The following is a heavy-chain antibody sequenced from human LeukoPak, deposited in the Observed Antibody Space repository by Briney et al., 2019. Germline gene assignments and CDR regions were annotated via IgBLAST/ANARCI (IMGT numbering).Heavy chain of an antibody. Sequence: PGGPRHLSCAASGVHFVRNYVGWGRPAPGKGLGWVSVIYSGGRTYYADSVDGRFTISRDNSKNTLYLQMNSLRAEDTAVYYCARVGYNSGWYRHWGQGILVTVSS. J-gene: IGHJ4*02. V-gene: IGHV3-53*01. CDR2: IYSGGRT. D-gene: IGHD6-19*01. CDR3: ARVGYNSGWYRH. CDR1: GVHFVRNY.